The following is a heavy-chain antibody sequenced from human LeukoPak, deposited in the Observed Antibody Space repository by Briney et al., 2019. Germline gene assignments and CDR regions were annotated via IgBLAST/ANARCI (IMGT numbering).Heavy chain of an antibody. D-gene: IGHD3-22*01. CDR2: INPNSGGT. CDR1: GYTFTGYY. J-gene: IGHJ4*02. CDR3: ATRHDSSGFHEY. Sequence: GASVKVSCKASGYTFTGYYMHWVRQAPGQELEWMGWINPNSGGTNYAQKFQGRVTMTRDTSISTAYMELSRLRSDDTAVYYCATRHDSSGFHEYWGQGTLVTVSS. V-gene: IGHV1-2*02.